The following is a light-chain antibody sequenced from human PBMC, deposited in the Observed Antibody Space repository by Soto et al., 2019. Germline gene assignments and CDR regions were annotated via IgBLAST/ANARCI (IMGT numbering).Light chain of an antibody. CDR3: HSYAGTYAFV. CDR2: DVS. CDR1: SSDVGGYNF. V-gene: IGLV2-11*01. Sequence: QSALTQPRSVSGSPGQSVTISCTGTSSDVGGYNFVSWYQQHPDKAPKLMIYDVSVRPSGVPDRFSGSKSGNAASLTISGLRAEDEGDYYCHSYAGTYAFVFGTGTKLTVL. J-gene: IGLJ1*01.